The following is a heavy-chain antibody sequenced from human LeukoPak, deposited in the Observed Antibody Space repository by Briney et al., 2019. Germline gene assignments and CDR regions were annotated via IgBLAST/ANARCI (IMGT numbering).Heavy chain of an antibody. CDR1: GFTVSSNY. CDR2: IYSSGNT. CDR3: ARGARRICSSTSCPFDP. V-gene: IGHV3-53*01. D-gene: IGHD2-2*01. J-gene: IGHJ5*02. Sequence: GGSLRLSCAASGFTVSSNYMSWVRQAPGKGLEWVSVIYSSGNTYYADSVKGRFTISRDNSKNTLYLQMNSLRAEDTAVYYCARGARRICSSTSCPFDPWGQGTLVTVSS.